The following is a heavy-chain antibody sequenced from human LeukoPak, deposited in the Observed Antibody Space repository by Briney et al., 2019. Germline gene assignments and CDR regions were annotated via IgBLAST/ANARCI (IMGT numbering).Heavy chain of an antibody. Sequence: ASVKVSCKASGYTFTGYYMHWVRQAPGQGLEWMGWINPNSGGTNYAQKFQGRVTMTRDTSISTAYMELSRLRSDDTAVYYCAGARWYSSSWYGDYWGQGTLVTVSS. D-gene: IGHD6-13*01. J-gene: IGHJ4*02. CDR3: AGARWYSSSWYGDY. CDR2: INPNSGGT. V-gene: IGHV1-2*02. CDR1: GYTFTGYY.